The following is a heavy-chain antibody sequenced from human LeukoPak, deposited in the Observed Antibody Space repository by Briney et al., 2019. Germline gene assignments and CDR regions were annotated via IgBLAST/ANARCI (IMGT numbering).Heavy chain of an antibody. CDR3: SLLAVASDFDY. CDR1: GFPFHFYE. Sequence: PGGSLRLSCVVSGFPFHFYELNWVRQAPGKGLEWVSNIGASGTPKYYAGSVKGRFSISRDNAKSSLFLQMNSLRVDDTAVYYCSLLAVASDFDYWGQGVLVTVSS. J-gene: IGHJ4*02. D-gene: IGHD6-19*01. V-gene: IGHV3-48*03. CDR2: IGASGTPK.